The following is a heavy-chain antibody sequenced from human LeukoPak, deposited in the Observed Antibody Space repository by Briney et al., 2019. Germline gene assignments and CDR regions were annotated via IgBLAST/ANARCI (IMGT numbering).Heavy chain of an antibody. CDR3: ARHGRFYDAFDI. V-gene: IGHV1-2*02. Sequence: ASVKVSCKASGYTFTGYYMHWVRQAPGQGLEWMGWINPNSGGTNYAQKFQGRVAMIGDTSISTAYMDLSRLRSDDTAVYYCARHGRFYDAFDIWGQGTMVTVSS. CDR1: GYTFTGYY. CDR2: INPNSGGT. J-gene: IGHJ3*02. D-gene: IGHD3-3*01.